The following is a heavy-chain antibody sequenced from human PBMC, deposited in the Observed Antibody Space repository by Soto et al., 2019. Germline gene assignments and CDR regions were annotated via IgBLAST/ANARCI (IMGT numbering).Heavy chain of an antibody. CDR2: MYHSGST. CDR3: AKYRRTEAEGFTLDY. J-gene: IGHJ4*02. CDR1: GGSITSGGYS. V-gene: IGHV4-30-2*02. D-gene: IGHD6-13*01. Sequence: SETLSLTCAVSGGSITSGGYSWGWIRQPPGQGLEWIGYMYHSGSTYYNPSLESRVTISVDTSKNQFSLKLSSVNAADTAVYYCAKYRRTEAEGFTLDYWGRGTLVTVS.